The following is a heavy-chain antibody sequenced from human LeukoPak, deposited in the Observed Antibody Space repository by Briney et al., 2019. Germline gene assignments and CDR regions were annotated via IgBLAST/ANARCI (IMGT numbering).Heavy chain of an antibody. D-gene: IGHD1-7*01. J-gene: IGHJ4*02. CDR2: IRSKAYGGTI. CDR3: MRGRLELRY. V-gene: IGHV3-49*03. Sequence: PGGSLRLSCTASGFTFGDYAMSWFRQAPGKGLEWVGFIRSKAYGGTIEYAASVRGRFTISRGDSKSIAYLQMNSLRTEDTAVYYCMRGRLELRYWGQGTLVTVSS. CDR1: GFTFGDYA.